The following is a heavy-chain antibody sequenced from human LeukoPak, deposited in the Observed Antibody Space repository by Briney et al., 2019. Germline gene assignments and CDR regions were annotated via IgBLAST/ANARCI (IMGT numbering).Heavy chain of an antibody. V-gene: IGHV4-39*07. J-gene: IGHJ6*03. Sequence: SETLSLTCTVSGGSISSSSYYWGWIRQPPGKGLEWIGSIYYSGSTYYNPSLKSRVTISVDTSKNQFSLKLSSVTAADTAVYYCARVSSSWPSYYYYYYMDVWGKGTTVTISS. D-gene: IGHD6-13*01. CDR3: ARVSSSWPSYYYYYYMDV. CDR1: GGSISSSSYY. CDR2: IYYSGST.